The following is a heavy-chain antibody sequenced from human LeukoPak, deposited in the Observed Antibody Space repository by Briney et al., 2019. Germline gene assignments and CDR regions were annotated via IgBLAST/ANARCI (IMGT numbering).Heavy chain of an antibody. Sequence: GASVKVSCKASGYTFTGYYMHWVRQAPGQGLEWMGWINPNSGGTNYAQTFQGRVTMTRDTSISTAYMELSRPRSDDTAVYYCARVKRLVQFDYYDSSGYFQLVSGGIVPFDYWGQGTLVTVSS. CDR2: INPNSGGT. V-gene: IGHV1-2*02. D-gene: IGHD3-22*01. J-gene: IGHJ4*02. CDR3: ARVKRLVQFDYYDSSGYFQLVSGGIVPFDY. CDR1: GYTFTGYY.